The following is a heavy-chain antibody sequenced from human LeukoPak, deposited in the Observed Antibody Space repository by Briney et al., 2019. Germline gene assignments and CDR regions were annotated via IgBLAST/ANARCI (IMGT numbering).Heavy chain of an antibody. CDR1: GYTFTRYD. J-gene: IGHJ4*02. V-gene: IGHV1-8*03. Sequence: ASVKVSCKASGYTFTRYDINWVRQATGQGLEWMGWMNTKSGNTGHAQKFQGRVTITRDTSISTVYVELSSLRSEDTAVYFCARVDGSPDNWGQGTLVTVSS. CDR3: ARVDGSPDN. D-gene: IGHD2-15*01. CDR2: MNTKSGNT.